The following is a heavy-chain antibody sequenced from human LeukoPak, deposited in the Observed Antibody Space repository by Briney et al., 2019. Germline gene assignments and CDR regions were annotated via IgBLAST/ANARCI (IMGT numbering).Heavy chain of an antibody. V-gene: IGHV7-4-1*01. CDR3: YGDY. Sequence: ASVKVSCKASGYTFTSYYMHWVRQAPGQGLEWMGWINTNTGNPTYAQGFIGRFVFSLDTSVSTAYYCATQVVRFGYDSSGYYGDYWGQGTLVTVSS. D-gene: IGHD3-22*01. CDR2: INTNTGNP. J-gene: IGHJ4*02. CDR1: GYTFTSYY.